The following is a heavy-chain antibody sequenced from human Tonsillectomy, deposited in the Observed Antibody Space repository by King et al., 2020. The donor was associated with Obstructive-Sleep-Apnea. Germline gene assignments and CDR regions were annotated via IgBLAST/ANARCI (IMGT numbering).Heavy chain of an antibody. V-gene: IGHV3-23*04. CDR3: AKGPAQQVVPNYFDL. J-gene: IGHJ4*02. CDR1: GFTFSSYA. CDR2: MSGSCDTT. Sequence: EVQLVESGGGLVQPGGSLRLSCAASGFTFSSYAMTWVRQAPGKGLEWVSTMSGSCDTTYYADSVKGRFTSSRDNSKNTLYLQMNSLRAEDTAVFFCAKGPAQQVVPNYFDLWGQGTLVTVSS. D-gene: IGHD6-13*01.